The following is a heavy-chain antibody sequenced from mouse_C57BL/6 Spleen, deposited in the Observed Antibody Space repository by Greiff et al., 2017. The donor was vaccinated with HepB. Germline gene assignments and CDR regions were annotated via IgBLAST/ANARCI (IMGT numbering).Heavy chain of an antibody. V-gene: IGHV5-16*01. CDR1: GFTFSDYY. D-gene: IGHD2-2*01. CDR2: INYDGSST. CDR3: ARYGYDWYFDV. J-gene: IGHJ1*03. Sequence: EVKLVESEGGLVQPGSSMKLSCTASGFTFSDYYMAWVRQVPEKGLEWVANINYDGSSTYYLDSLKSRFIISRDNAKNILYLQMSSLKSEDTATYYCARYGYDWYFDVWGTGTTVTVSS.